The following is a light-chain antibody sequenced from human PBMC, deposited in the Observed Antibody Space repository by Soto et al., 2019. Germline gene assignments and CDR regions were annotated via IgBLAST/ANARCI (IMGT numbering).Light chain of an antibody. CDR1: QSISSW. CDR3: QQYNSPCT. J-gene: IGKJ2*02. Sequence: DIQMTQSPSTLSASVGDRVTITCRASQSISSWLAWYQQKPGKAPKLLIYKASNLESGVPSRFSGSGSGTEFTLTISSLQPDDFATYYCQQYNSPCTFGQGTKLEIK. CDR2: KAS. V-gene: IGKV1-5*03.